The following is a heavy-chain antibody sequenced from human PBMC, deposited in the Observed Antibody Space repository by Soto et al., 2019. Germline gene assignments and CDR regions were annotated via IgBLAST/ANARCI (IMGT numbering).Heavy chain of an antibody. V-gene: IGHV3-21*01. CDR3: AREAGTHYDFWSGYGPKSYYFDY. J-gene: IGHJ4*02. CDR1: GFTFSSYS. D-gene: IGHD3-3*01. Sequence: GGSLRLSCAASGFTFSSYSMNWVRQAPGKGLGWVSSISSSSSSYIYYADSVKGRFTISRDNAKNSLYLQMNSLRAEDTAVYYCAREAGTHYDFWSGYGPKSYYFDYWGQGPLVTVSS. CDR2: ISSSSSSYI.